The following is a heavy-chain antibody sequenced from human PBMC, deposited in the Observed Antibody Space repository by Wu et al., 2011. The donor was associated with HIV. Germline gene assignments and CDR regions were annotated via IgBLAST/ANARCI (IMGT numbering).Heavy chain of an antibody. CDR3: VRVSYYYDGSGYNDAFDI. D-gene: IGHD3-22*01. Sequence: QVQLVQSGAEVKRPGASVKVSCKASGYTFTGYYVHWVRQAPGQGLEWMGWIDPNTGNTGYGEKFQDRVTISTNTSITTAYMEVRRLGSEDTALYYCVRVSYYYDGSGYNDAFDIWGQGTMVSVSS. CDR2: IDPNTGNT. V-gene: IGHV1-8*03. J-gene: IGHJ3*02. CDR1: GYTFTGYY.